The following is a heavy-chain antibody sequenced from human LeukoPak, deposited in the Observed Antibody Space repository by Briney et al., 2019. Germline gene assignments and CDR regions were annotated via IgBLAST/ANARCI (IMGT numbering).Heavy chain of an antibody. V-gene: IGHV3-21*04. CDR1: GFTFSSYS. CDR3: AKARYSSSWSYFDY. CDR2: ISSSSSYI. D-gene: IGHD6-13*01. Sequence: GSLRLSCAGSGFTFSSYSMNWVRQAPGKGLEWVSSISSSSSYIYYADSVKGRFTISRDNARNSLYLQMNSLRAEDTAVYYCAKARYSSSWSYFDYWGQGTLVTVSS. J-gene: IGHJ4*02.